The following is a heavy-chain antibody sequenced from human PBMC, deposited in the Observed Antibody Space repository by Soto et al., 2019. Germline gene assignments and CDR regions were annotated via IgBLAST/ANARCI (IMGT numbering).Heavy chain of an antibody. CDR3: ASSPPVTIFGVVRNGQNWFDP. CDR2: IIPIFGTA. Sequence: AASVKVSCKASGGTFSGYAISWVRQAPGQGLEWMGGIIPIFGTANYAQKFQGRVTITADKSTSTAYMELSSLRSEDTAVYYCASSPPVTIFGVVRNGQNWFDPWGQGTLVTVSS. V-gene: IGHV1-69*06. CDR1: GGTFSGYA. D-gene: IGHD3-3*01. J-gene: IGHJ5*02.